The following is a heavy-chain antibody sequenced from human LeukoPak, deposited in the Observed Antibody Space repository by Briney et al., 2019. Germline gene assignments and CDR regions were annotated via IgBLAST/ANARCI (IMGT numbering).Heavy chain of an antibody. J-gene: IGHJ3*02. CDR3: ARDLKGPVNDVFDM. V-gene: IGHV3-74*01. Sequence: GGSLRLSCAASGFTFKTYWMHWVRQAPGKGLVWVSHSNSDGSSTSYADSVRGRFTISRDNAKNTLYLQMNSLRAEDTAVYYCARDLKGPVNDVFDMWGRGRMVVVAS. CDR2: SNSDGSST. CDR1: GFTFKTYW. D-gene: IGHD4-23*01.